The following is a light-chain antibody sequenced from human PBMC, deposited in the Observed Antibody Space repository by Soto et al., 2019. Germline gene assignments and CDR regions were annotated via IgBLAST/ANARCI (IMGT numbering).Light chain of an antibody. CDR3: TSYASSSTHVV. CDR2: DVN. V-gene: IGLV2-14*01. CDR1: SSDIGGYDY. Sequence: QSALTQPASVSGSPGQSITLSCTGTSSDIGGYDYVSWYQRYPGKAPKLIIYDVNNRPSGVSNRFSGSKSGNTASLTTSGLQAEDEADYYCTSYASSSTHVVFGGGTQLTVL. J-gene: IGLJ2*01.